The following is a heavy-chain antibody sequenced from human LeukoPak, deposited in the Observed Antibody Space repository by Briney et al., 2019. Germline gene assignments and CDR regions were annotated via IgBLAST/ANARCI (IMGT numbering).Heavy chain of an antibody. D-gene: IGHD5-18*01. V-gene: IGHV1-2*02. CDR3: ASDIAMVTRDWENFDY. Sequence: ASVKVSCKASGYTFTGFYMHWVRQAPGQGLEWMGWINPNSGGTNYAQKFQGRVTMTRDTSISTAYMELSRLRSDDTAVYCCASDIAMVTRDWENFDYWGQGTLVTVSS. CDR2: INPNSGGT. CDR1: GYTFTGFY. J-gene: IGHJ4*02.